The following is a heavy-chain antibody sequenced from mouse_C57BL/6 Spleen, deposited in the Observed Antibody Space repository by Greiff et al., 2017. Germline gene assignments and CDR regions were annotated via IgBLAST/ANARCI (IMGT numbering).Heavy chain of an antibody. Sequence: EVTLVESGGGLVKPGGSLKLSCAASGFTFSDYGMHWVRQAPEKGLEWVAYISSGSSTIYYADTVKGRFTISRDNAKNTLFLQMTSLRSEDTAMYSCARGDVPYYYAMDYWGQGTSVTVSS. CDR1: GFTFSDYG. CDR2: ISSGSSTI. CDR3: ARGDVPYYYAMDY. V-gene: IGHV5-17*01. J-gene: IGHJ4*01.